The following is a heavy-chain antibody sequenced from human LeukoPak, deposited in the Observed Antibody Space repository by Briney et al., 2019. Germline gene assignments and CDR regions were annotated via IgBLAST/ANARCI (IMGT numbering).Heavy chain of an antibody. CDR2: IWYDGSRT. Sequence: GGSLRLSCAASGFTFSSHGMQWVRQAPGKGLEWVALIWYDGSRTNYVDSVMGRFTISRDSSKNTLYLQMDNLRVEDTAVYFCAKDLSYGSLWFDPWGQGTLVTVTS. CDR1: GFTFSSHG. J-gene: IGHJ5*02. CDR3: AKDLSYGSLWFDP. D-gene: IGHD3-10*01. V-gene: IGHV3-33*06.